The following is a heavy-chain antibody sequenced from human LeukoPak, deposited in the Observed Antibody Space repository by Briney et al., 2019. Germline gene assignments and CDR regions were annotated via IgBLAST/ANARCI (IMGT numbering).Heavy chain of an antibody. V-gene: IGHV3-30*18. CDR3: AKDRSGSYGVRGYFDY. CDR1: GFTFNNYD. J-gene: IGHJ4*02. CDR2: VSYDGSNK. D-gene: IGHD1-26*01. Sequence: GGSLRLSCAASGFTFNNYDMHWVRQAPGKGLEGVALVSYDGSNKYYADSVEGRFTISRDNSKNTLYLQMNILRAEDTAVYYCAKDRSGSYGVRGYFDYWGQGNLVSVSS.